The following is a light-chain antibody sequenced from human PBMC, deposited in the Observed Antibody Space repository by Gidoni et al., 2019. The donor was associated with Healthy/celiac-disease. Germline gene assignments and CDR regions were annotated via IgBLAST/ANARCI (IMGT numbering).Light chain of an antibody. CDR1: QSVSSSY. CDR3: QQYGSSPYT. CDR2: GAS. J-gene: IGKJ2*01. V-gene: IGKV3-20*01. Sequence: EIVLKQSPGTLSLSPGERATLPCRASQSVSSSYLAWYQQKPGQATKLLIYGASSRATGIPDRFSGIGSGTDFTLTISRLEPEDFAVYYCQQYGSSPYTFGQGTKLEIK.